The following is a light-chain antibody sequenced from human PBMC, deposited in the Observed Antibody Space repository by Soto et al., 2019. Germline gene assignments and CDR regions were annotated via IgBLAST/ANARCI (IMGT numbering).Light chain of an antibody. CDR3: SSYAGDKVV. V-gene: IGLV2-8*01. CDR2: EVS. Sequence: QSALTQPPSASGSPGQSVTISCTGTSSDVGGYNYVSWYQQHPGKAPKVIIYEVSKRPSGVPDRFSGSKSGNAASLTVSGLQAEDEADYYCSSYAGDKVVFGGGTKLTVL. CDR1: SSDVGGYNY. J-gene: IGLJ2*01.